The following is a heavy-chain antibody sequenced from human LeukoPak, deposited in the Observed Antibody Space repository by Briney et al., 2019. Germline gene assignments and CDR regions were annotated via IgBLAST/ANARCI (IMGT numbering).Heavy chain of an antibody. CDR1: GGSFSGYY. V-gene: IGHV4-34*01. J-gene: IGHJ6*02. D-gene: IGHD3-10*01. CDR3: ARGRGWFGYYGMDV. Sequence: SETLSLTCAVYGGSFSGYYWSWIRQPPGKGLEWIGEINHSGSTNYNPSLKSRVTISVDTSKNQFSLKLSSVTAADTAVYYCARGRGWFGYYGMDVWGQGTTVTVSS. CDR2: INHSGST.